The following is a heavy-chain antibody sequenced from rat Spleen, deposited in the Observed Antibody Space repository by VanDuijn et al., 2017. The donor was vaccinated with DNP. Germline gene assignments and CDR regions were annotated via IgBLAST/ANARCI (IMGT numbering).Heavy chain of an antibody. V-gene: IGHV5-31*01. CDR2: ITHTGGNI. J-gene: IGHJ2*01. CDR3: ARSNYFDY. CDR1: GFIFNNYW. Sequence: EVQLVESGGGLVQPGRSLKLSCVASGFIFNNYWMNWVRQAPGRGLEWVASITHTGGNIYYPDSVKGRITISRDNAQNTLYLQMNSLRSEDTATYYCARSNYFDYWGQGVMVTVSS.